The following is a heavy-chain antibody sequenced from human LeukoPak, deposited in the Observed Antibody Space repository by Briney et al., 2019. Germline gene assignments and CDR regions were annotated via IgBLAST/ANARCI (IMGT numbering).Heavy chain of an antibody. D-gene: IGHD3-22*01. V-gene: IGHV4-4*07. J-gene: IGHJ3*02. Sequence: SETLSLTCTVSGGSISSYSWSWIRQPAGKGLEWIGRIYTSGSTTYNPSLKSRVTMSVDTSKNQLSLKRSSVTAADTAVYYCARDPPYYYDSSGYANAFDIWGQGTMVTVSS. CDR1: GGSISSYS. CDR3: ARDPPYYYDSSGYANAFDI. CDR2: IYTSGST.